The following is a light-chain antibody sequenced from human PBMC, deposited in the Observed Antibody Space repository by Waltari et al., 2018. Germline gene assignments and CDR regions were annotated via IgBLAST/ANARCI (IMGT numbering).Light chain of an antibody. J-gene: IGKJ1*01. CDR2: SGT. CDR1: QSIGRD. Sequence: EILMTQSPATLSVSPGERATLSCRASQSIGRDLAWYQQRPGQAPRLLIYSGTVRATGVPARCSASGSGTEFTLTISSLQSEDVAVYYCQHFNNWPPWAFGQGTKVEIK. CDR3: QHFNNWPPWA. V-gene: IGKV3-15*01.